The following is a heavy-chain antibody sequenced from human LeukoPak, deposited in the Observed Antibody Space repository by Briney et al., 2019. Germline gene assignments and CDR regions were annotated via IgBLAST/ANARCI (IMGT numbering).Heavy chain of an antibody. J-gene: IGHJ6*04. CDR2: ISSSSSTI. D-gene: IGHD3-10*02. Sequence: GGSLRLSCAASGFTFNIYSMNWVRQAPGKGLEWVSYISSSSSTIYYADSVKGRFTISRDNAKNSLYLQVNSLRAEDTAVYYCAELGITMIGGVWGKGTTVTISS. CDR3: AELGITMIGGV. V-gene: IGHV3-48*04. CDR1: GFTFNIYS.